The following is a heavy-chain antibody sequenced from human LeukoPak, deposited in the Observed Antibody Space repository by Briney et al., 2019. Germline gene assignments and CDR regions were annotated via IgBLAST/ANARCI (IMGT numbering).Heavy chain of an antibody. J-gene: IGHJ5*02. CDR1: GGSISSYY. D-gene: IGHD1-20*01. CDR2: IYYSGST. Sequence: SETLSLTCTVSGGSISSYYWSWIRQPPGKGLEWIGNIYYSGSTNYNPSLKSRVTISVDTSKNQFSLKLNSVTAADTAVYYRARATQFRRTITGTTGVWFDPWGQGTLVTVSS. CDR3: ARATQFRRTITGTTGVWFDP. V-gene: IGHV4-59*01.